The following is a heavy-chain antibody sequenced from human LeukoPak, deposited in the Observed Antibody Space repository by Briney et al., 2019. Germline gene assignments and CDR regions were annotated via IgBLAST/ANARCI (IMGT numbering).Heavy chain of an antibody. D-gene: IGHD6-13*01. V-gene: IGHV3-23*01. CDR1: GFTFSSYA. CDR3: AKDRAAGTMHYYYGMDV. CDR2: ISGSGGST. J-gene: IGHJ6*02. Sequence: GGSLRLSCAASGFTFSSYAMSWVRQAPGKGLEWVSAISGSGGSTYYADSVKGRFTISRDNSKNTLYLQMYSLRAEDTAVYYCAKDRAAGTMHYYYGMDVWGQGTTVTVSS.